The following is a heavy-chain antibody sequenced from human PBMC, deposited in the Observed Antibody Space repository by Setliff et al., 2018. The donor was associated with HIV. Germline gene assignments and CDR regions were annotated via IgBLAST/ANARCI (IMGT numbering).Heavy chain of an antibody. V-gene: IGHV3-30*02. CDR1: GFTLGGFG. D-gene: IGHD3-16*01. Sequence: GGSLRLSCVASGFTLGGFGMHWVRQAPGKGLEWVAFIQYDGSKQSYADSVKGRFTISRDNSRNTVFLQMNNLRTEDTAVYYCAKDQGRVNDQWGLGTLVTVSS. CDR3: AKDQGRVNDQ. J-gene: IGHJ4*02. CDR2: IQYDGSKQ.